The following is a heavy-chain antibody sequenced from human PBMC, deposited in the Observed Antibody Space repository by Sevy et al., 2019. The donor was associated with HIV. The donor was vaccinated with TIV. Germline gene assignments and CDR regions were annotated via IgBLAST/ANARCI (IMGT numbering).Heavy chain of an antibody. V-gene: IGHV3-74*01. Sequence: GGSLRLSCAASGFTFSSYWMHWVRQAPGKGLVWVSRINSDGSSTSYADSVKGRFTISRDNAKNTLYLQMNSQRAEDTAVYYCARVQASTYYYDSSGYSPFDYWGQGTLVTVSS. D-gene: IGHD3-22*01. CDR3: ARVQASTYYYDSSGYSPFDY. J-gene: IGHJ4*02. CDR1: GFTFSSYW. CDR2: INSDGSST.